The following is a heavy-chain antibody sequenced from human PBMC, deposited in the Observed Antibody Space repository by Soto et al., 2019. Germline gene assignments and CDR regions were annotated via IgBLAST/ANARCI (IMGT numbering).Heavy chain of an antibody. CDR2: ISSSSSYI. J-gene: IGHJ3*02. Sequence: GGSLRLSCAASGFTFSSYSMNWVRQAPGKGLEWVSSISSSSSYIYYADSVKGRFTISRDNAKNSLYLQMNSLRAEDTAVYYCARTPDYGDYVGDAFDIWGQGTMVTVSS. CDR3: ARTPDYGDYVGDAFDI. V-gene: IGHV3-21*01. CDR1: GFTFSSYS. D-gene: IGHD4-17*01.